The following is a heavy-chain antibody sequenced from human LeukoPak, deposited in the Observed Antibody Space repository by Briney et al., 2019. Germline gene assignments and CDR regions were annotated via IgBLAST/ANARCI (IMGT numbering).Heavy chain of an antibody. CDR3: ARGRYSGSSFDY. CDR2: INHSGST. CDR1: GGSFSGYY. V-gene: IGHV4-34*01. D-gene: IGHD1-26*01. Sequence: SETLSLTCAVYGGSFSGYYWSWIRQPPGKGLEWIGEINHSGSTNYNPSLKSRVTISVDTSENQFSLKLSSVTAADTAVYYCARGRYSGSSFDYWGQGTLVTVSS. J-gene: IGHJ4*02.